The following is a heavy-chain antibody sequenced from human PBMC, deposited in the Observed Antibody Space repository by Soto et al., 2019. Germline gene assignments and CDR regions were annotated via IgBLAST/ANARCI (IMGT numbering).Heavy chain of an antibody. Sequence: QVQLVESGGGVVQPGRSLRLSCAASGITFSSYGMHWVRQAPGKGLEWVAVIWYDGSNKYYADSVKGRFTISRDNSKNTVYLQMNSLRAEDTAVYFCARVFLDIVVVLAAFDYWGQGTLATVSS. V-gene: IGHV3-33*01. CDR3: ARVFLDIVVVLAAFDY. J-gene: IGHJ4*02. CDR2: IWYDGSNK. CDR1: GITFSSYG. D-gene: IGHD2-2*03.